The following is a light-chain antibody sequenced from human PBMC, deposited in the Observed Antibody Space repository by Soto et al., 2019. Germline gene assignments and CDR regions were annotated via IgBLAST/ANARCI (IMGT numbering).Light chain of an antibody. J-gene: IGKJ1*01. CDR2: GAS. V-gene: IGKV3-20*01. Sequence: EIVLTQSPGTLSLSPGERATLSCRASQSLSSTYLAWYQQKPGQAPRLLIYGASNRATGIPDRFSGSGSGTDFALTINRLEPEDFAVYYCQQYGSSPLTFGQGTKVEIK. CDR1: QSLSSTY. CDR3: QQYGSSPLT.